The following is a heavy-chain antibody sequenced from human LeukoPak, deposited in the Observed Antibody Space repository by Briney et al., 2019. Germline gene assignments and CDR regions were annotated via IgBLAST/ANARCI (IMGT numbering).Heavy chain of an antibody. D-gene: IGHD3-22*01. Sequence: GGSLRLSCAASGFTVSSSYMYWVRQAPGKDLEWVSFFYRGDSTYYAESVRGRFTISRDNSKNTLYLLMNSLIPEDTAVYYCARDVPQHYYYDSSGYLDDAFDIWGQGTMVTVSS. CDR3: ARDVPQHYYYDSSGYLDDAFDI. CDR2: FYRGDST. CDR1: GFTVSSSY. V-gene: IGHV3-53*01. J-gene: IGHJ3*02.